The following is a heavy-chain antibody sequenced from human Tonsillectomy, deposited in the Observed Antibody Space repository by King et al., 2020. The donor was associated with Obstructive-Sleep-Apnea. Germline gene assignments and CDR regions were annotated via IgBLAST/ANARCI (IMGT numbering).Heavy chain of an antibody. CDR1: GGTFSSYA. Sequence: VQLVESGAEVKKPGSSVKVSCKASGGTFSSYAISWVRQAPGQGLEWMGGIISILGIAKYAQNFQGRVTITADKSTRPAHMELSSLRSEDTAVYYCARGDCSSTSCYVFDYWGQGTLVTVSS. D-gene: IGHD2-2*01. CDR2: IISILGIA. CDR3: ARGDCSSTSCYVFDY. J-gene: IGHJ4*02. V-gene: IGHV1-69*09.